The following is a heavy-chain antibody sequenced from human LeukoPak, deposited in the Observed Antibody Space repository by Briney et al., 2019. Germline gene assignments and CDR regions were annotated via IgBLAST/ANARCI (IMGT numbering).Heavy chain of an antibody. Sequence: GGSLRLSCAASGFTFSSYWMSWVRQAPGKELEWVANINQDGSEKYYVDSVKGRFTISRDNAKNSLYLQMNSLRAEDTAVYYCARSYYDYVWGSYRTDYWGQGTLVTVSS. J-gene: IGHJ4*02. CDR3: ARSYYDYVWGSYRTDY. D-gene: IGHD3-16*02. V-gene: IGHV3-7*01. CDR1: GFTFSSYW. CDR2: INQDGSEK.